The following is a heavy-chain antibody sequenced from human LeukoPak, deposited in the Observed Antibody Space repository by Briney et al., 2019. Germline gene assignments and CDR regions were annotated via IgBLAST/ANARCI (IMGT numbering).Heavy chain of an antibody. Sequence: PGGSLRLSCAASGLTFTNAWMSWVRQAPGKGLEWIGRSKSQTDGGTTDYAAPVKGRFTISGDDSKNTVYLQMNSLKTEDTAVYYCTTLSYVGGYWGQGTLVTVSS. D-gene: IGHD3-10*02. V-gene: IGHV3-15*01. J-gene: IGHJ4*02. CDR3: TTLSYVGGY. CDR1: GLTFTNAW. CDR2: SKSQTDGGTT.